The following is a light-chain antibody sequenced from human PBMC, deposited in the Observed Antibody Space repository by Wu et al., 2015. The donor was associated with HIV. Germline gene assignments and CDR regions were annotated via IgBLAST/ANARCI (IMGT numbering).Light chain of an antibody. CDR2: AAS. V-gene: IGKV1-27*01. CDR1: RGISYY. CDR3: QRYNIAPRT. Sequence: DIQMTQSPSSLSASVGDRVTTTCRASRGISYYLAWYQQKPGKVPKLLIYAASTLQSGVPSRFSGSGSGTDFTLTISSLQPEDVATYYCQRYNIAPRTFGQGTKVEIK. J-gene: IGKJ1*01.